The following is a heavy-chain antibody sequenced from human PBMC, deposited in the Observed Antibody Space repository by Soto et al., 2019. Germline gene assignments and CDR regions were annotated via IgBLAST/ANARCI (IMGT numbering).Heavy chain of an antibody. CDR1: GGSISSYY. CDR3: SRLQQLAPDY. CDR2: IYYSGST. Sequence: SETRSLTCTVSGGSISSYYWSWIRQPPGKGLEWIGYIYYSGSTNYNPSLKSRVTISVDTSKNQFSLKLSSVTAADTAVYYCSRLQQLAPDYWGQGSLVTVSS. V-gene: IGHV4-59*01. J-gene: IGHJ4*02. D-gene: IGHD6-6*01.